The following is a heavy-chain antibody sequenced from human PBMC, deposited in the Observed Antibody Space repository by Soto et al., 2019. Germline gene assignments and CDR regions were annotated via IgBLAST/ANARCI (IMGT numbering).Heavy chain of an antibody. V-gene: IGHV4-4*02. D-gene: IGHD2-2*01. Sequence: QVQLQESGPGLVKPSGTLSLTCAVSGGSISSSNWWSWVRQPPGKGLEWIGEIYHSGSTNYNPSLTSRVTRAVDKSKTQFSLKLSSVTAADTAVYYCATLPATSDFGYWGQGTLVTVSS. CDR2: IYHSGST. CDR3: ATLPATSDFGY. J-gene: IGHJ4*02. CDR1: GGSISSSNW.